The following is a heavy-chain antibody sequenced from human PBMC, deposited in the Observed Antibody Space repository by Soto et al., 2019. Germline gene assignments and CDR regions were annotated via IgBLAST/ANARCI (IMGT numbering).Heavy chain of an antibody. J-gene: IGHJ6*02. CDR3: GRGGYRHYSAYYYYALDV. D-gene: IGHD4-4*01. Sequence: GGSLRLSCVASGFTLSDYYVDWVRQAPGRGLEWVGRTRDKPNSYTTEYAASVEGRFTISRDDSKNSLYLQLNSLNTEDTAVYYCGRGGYRHYSAYYYYALDVWGQGTTVTVSS. CDR2: TRDKPNSYTT. V-gene: IGHV3-72*01. CDR1: GFTLSDYY.